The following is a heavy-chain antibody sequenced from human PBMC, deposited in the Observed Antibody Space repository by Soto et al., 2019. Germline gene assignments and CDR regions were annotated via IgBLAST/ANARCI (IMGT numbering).Heavy chain of an antibody. CDR1: GYTFTSYG. Sequence: ASVKVSCKASGYTFTSYGISWVRQAPGQGLEWMGWISAYNGNTNYAQKLQGRVTMTTDTSTSTAYMELRSLRSDDTAVYYCARERPFWSGYYYYYYYGMDVWGQGTTVTSP. V-gene: IGHV1-18*01. CDR2: ISAYNGNT. D-gene: IGHD3-3*01. CDR3: ARERPFWSGYYYYYYYGMDV. J-gene: IGHJ6*02.